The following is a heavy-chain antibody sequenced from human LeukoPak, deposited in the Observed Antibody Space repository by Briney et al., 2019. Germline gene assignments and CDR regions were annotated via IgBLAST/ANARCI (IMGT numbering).Heavy chain of an antibody. CDR2: TYYRSRWYN. J-gene: IGHJ5*02. Sequence: SQTLSLTCALSLDSLSGDSAAWNWIRQSPSRGLEWLGRTYYRSRWYNDYALSVKSRISINPDTSKNQFSLQLNSVTPEGTAVYYCTRDHTLTAYGNWFDPRSQGTLVTVSS. CDR3: TRDHTLTAYGNWFDP. D-gene: IGHD3-9*01. V-gene: IGHV6-1*01. CDR1: LDSLSGDSAA.